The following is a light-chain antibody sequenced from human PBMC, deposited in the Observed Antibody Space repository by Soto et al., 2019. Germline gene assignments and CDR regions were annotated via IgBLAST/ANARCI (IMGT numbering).Light chain of an antibody. V-gene: IGLV1-40*01. CDR3: QSYDSSLSADV. J-gene: IGLJ1*01. CDR1: SSNIGAGYE. CDR2: ENN. Sequence: QSVLTQPPSVSGAPGQTVTIFCTASSSNIGAGYEAHWYQQVPGTAPKLLIYENNNRPSGVPDRFSGSKSGTSASLAITGLQAEDEAEYYCQSYDSSLSADVFGTGTKLTVL.